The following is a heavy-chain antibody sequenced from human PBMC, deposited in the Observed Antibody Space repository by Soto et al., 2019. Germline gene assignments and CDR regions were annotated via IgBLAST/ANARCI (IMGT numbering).Heavy chain of an antibody. Sequence: SETLSLTCTVSGGSISSGGYYWSWIRQHPGKGLEWIGYIYYSGSTYYNPSLKSRVTISVDTSKNQFSLKLSSVTAADTAVYYCARGNFDDSSGRICYFDLWGRGTLVTVPQ. J-gene: IGHJ2*01. D-gene: IGHD3-22*01. CDR2: IYYSGST. CDR3: ARGNFDDSSGRICYFDL. CDR1: GGSISSGGYY. V-gene: IGHV4-31*03.